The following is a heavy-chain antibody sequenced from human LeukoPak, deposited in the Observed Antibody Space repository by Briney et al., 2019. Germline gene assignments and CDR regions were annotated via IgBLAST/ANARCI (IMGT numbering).Heavy chain of an antibody. D-gene: IGHD4/OR15-4a*01. CDR3: AGKKGTMVFFED. Sequence: SETLSLTCTVSGGSISSSSYYWSWIRQPPGKGLEWIGYIYYSGSTNYNPSIKSRLIMSVDTSKNQFSLKLSSVTAADTAVYYCAGKKGTMVFFEDWGQGALVTVSS. J-gene: IGHJ4*02. CDR2: IYYSGST. CDR1: GGSISSSSYY. V-gene: IGHV4-61*01.